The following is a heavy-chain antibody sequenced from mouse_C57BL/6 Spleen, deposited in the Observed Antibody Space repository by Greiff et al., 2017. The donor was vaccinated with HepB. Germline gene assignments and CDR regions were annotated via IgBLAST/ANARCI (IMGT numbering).Heavy chain of an antibody. J-gene: IGHJ3*01. CDR2: IYPRSGNT. CDR1: GYTFTSYG. CDR3: ARSYYDYDGFAY. D-gene: IGHD2-4*01. V-gene: IGHV1-81*01. Sequence: VQLQESGAELARPGASVKLSCKASGYTFTSYGISWVKQSTGQGLEWIGEIYPRSGNTYYNEKFKGKATLTADKSSSTAYMELRSLTSEDSAVYFCARSYYDYDGFAYWGQGTLVTVSA.